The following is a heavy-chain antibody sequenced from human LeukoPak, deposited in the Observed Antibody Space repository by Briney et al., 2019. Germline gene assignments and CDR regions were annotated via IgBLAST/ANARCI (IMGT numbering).Heavy chain of an antibody. Sequence: GGSLRLSCAASGFTFSSYAMHWVRQAPGKGLEWVAVISYDGSNKYYADSVKGRFTISRDNSKNTLYLQMNSLRAEDTAVYYCATTMVRGVKWVYWGQGTLVTVSS. CDR1: GFTFSSYA. V-gene: IGHV3-30-3*01. CDR3: ATTMVRGVKWVY. J-gene: IGHJ4*02. CDR2: ISYDGSNK. D-gene: IGHD3-10*01.